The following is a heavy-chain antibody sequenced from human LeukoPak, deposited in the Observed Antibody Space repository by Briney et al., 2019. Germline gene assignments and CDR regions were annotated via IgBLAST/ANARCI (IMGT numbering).Heavy chain of an antibody. Sequence: GGSLLLSCTASGFTFGDYLMSWFRPAPGKGLEWIGFISGGTTEYAASVKGRFTISRDDSTSIAYLQMNSLTTEDTAVYYCSRGSGWLSVYWGQGTLDTVSS. J-gene: IGHJ4*02. V-gene: IGHV3-49*03. D-gene: IGHD6-19*01. CDR3: SRGSGWLSVY. CDR2: ISGGTT. CDR1: GFTFGDYL.